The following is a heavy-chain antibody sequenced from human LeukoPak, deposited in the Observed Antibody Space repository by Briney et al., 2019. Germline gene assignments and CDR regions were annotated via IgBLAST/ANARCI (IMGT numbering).Heavy chain of an antibody. CDR3: ARGLGYCSSTSCYTDWFDP. V-gene: IGHV1-2*02. CDR2: INPNSGGT. CDR1: GYTFTCYY. D-gene: IGHD2-2*02. J-gene: IGHJ5*02. Sequence: ASVKVSCKASGYTFTCYYMHWVRQAPGQGLEWMGWINPNSGGTNYAQKFQGRVTMTRDTSISTAYMELSRLRSDDTAVYYCARGLGYCSSTSCYTDWFDPWGQGTLVTVSS.